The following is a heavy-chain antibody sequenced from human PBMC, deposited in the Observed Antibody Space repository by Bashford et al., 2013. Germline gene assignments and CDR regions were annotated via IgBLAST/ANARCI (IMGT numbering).Heavy chain of an antibody. CDR2: ISYSGTT. Sequence: WIRQPPGKGLEWIGYISYSGTTYYNPSLKSRLIVSLDTSKNWFSLKLSSVTAADTAMYYCARGRYCTNGVCPLSGFDPWGQGTLVTVSS. V-gene: IGHV4-31*02. CDR3: ARGRYCTNGVCPLSGFDP. D-gene: IGHD2-8*01. J-gene: IGHJ5*02.